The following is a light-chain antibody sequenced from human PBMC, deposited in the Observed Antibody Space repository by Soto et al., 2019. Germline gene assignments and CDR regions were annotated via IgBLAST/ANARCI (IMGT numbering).Light chain of an antibody. CDR2: EVI. Sequence: QSVLTQPASVSGSPGQSITISCTGTSSDVGGDYNYVSCYQQHPGKAPKLMIYEVIHRPSGVSNRFSGSKSCNTASLAITGLQAEEEADDYCQSYDSSRSLGVFGGGTKLTVL. J-gene: IGLJ3*02. CDR1: SSDVGGDYNY. CDR3: QSYDSSRSLGV. V-gene: IGLV2-14*01.